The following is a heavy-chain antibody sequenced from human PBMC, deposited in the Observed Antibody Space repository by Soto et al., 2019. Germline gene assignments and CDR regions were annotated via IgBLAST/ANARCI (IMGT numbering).Heavy chain of an antibody. CDR3: ARDPSFSDFWSGYFDH. Sequence: TPGKGLEWIATMYYSGSASYNPSLRSRVTISADTSKSQFSLRLTSVTAADTAVYYCARDPSFSDFWSGYFDHWGQGTLVTVSS. D-gene: IGHD3-3*01. CDR2: MYYSGSA. V-gene: IGHV4-39*07. J-gene: IGHJ4*02.